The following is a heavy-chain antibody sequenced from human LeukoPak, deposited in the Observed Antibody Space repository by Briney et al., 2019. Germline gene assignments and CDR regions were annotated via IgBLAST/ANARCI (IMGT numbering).Heavy chain of an antibody. Sequence: PGGSLRLSCAASEFTFSSNYMSWVRQAPGKGLEWVSVIYSGGSTYYADSVTGRFTISRDNSKNILYLQMNSLRAEDTAVYYCARMGVGAMGFWGQGTLVTVSS. J-gene: IGHJ4*02. D-gene: IGHD1-26*01. CDR3: ARMGVGAMGF. CDR1: EFTFSSNY. CDR2: IYSGGST. V-gene: IGHV3-53*01.